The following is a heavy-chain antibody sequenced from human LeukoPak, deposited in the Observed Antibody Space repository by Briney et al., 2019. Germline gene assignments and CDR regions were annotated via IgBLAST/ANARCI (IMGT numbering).Heavy chain of an antibody. CDR3: ARDQGY. Sequence: GASVKVSCKASGYTFTGYYIHWVRQAPGQGLEWMGGIIPIFGTANYAQKFQGRVTITADESTSTAYMELSSLRSEDTAVYCCARDQGYWGQGTLVTVSS. V-gene: IGHV1-69*13. CDR2: IIPIFGTA. CDR1: GYTFTGYY. J-gene: IGHJ4*02.